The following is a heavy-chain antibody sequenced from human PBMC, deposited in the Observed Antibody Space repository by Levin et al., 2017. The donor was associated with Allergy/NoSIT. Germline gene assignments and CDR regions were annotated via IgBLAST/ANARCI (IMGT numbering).Heavy chain of an antibody. CDR1: GDSISRGFYY. V-gene: IGHV4-61*02. Sequence: SETLSLTCSVSGDSISRGFYYWSWIRQPAGEGLEWIWRIYVTGSTTYSPSLKSRVTISLDRSQDPVTLTINSVTAADTAVYYCARDLEGFSAYKTYCYMDVWGKGTTVTVSS. J-gene: IGHJ6*03. CDR2: IYVTGST. D-gene: IGHD5-12*01. CDR3: ARDLEGFSAYKTYCYMDV.